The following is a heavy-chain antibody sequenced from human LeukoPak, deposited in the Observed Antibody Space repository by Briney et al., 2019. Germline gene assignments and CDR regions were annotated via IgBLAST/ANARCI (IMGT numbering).Heavy chain of an antibody. CDR1: GFTFSSYG. CDR3: AKDGSLLSLAAGWFDP. V-gene: IGHV3-30*02. J-gene: IGHJ5*02. D-gene: IGHD6-13*01. Sequence: GGSLRLSCAASGFTFSSYGMHWVRQAPGKGLEWVAFIRYDGSNKYYADSVKGRFTISRDNSKNTLYLQMNSLRAEDTAVYYCAKDGSLLSLAAGWFDPWGQGTLVTVSS. CDR2: IRYDGSNK.